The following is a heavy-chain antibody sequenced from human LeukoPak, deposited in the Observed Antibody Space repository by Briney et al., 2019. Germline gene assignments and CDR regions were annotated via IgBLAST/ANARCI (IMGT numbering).Heavy chain of an antibody. CDR3: AKEKRWLQKYYFDY. CDR1: GFTFSSYG. J-gene: IGHJ4*02. D-gene: IGHD5-24*01. Sequence: PGGSLRLSCAAPGFTFSSYGMHWVRQAPGKGLEWVAVISYDGSNKYYADSVKGRFTISRDNSKNTLYLQMNSLRAEDTAVYYCAKEKRWLQKYYFDYWGQGTLVTVSS. CDR2: ISYDGSNK. V-gene: IGHV3-30*18.